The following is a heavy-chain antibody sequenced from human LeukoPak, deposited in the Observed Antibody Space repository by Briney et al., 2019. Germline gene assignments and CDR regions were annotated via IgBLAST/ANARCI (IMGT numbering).Heavy chain of an antibody. Sequence: GGSLRLSCAASGFTFSSYAMSWVRQAPGKGLEWVSAISGSGGSTYYADSVKGRFTISRDNSKNTLYLQMNSRRAEDTAVYYCAKTRQRYYYDSSGYLDYWGQGTLVTVSS. CDR2: ISGSGGST. D-gene: IGHD3-22*01. CDR3: AKTRQRYYYDSSGYLDY. V-gene: IGHV3-23*01. J-gene: IGHJ4*02. CDR1: GFTFSSYA.